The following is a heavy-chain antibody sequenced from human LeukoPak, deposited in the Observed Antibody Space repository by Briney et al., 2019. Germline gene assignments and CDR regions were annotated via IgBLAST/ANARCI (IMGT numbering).Heavy chain of an antibody. Sequence: GSLRLSCAASGFTFSSYSMNWVRQAPGKGLEWVSYIISSSSTIYYADSVKGRFTISRDNAKNSLYLQMNSLRAEDTAVYYCARGRYCGGDCYLNWFDPWGQGTLVTVSS. D-gene: IGHD2-21*02. CDR1: GFTFSSYS. J-gene: IGHJ5*02. CDR3: ARGRYCGGDCYLNWFDP. V-gene: IGHV3-48*01. CDR2: IISSSSTI.